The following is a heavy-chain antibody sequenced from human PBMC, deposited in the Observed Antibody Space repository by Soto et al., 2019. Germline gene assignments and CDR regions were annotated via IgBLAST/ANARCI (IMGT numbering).Heavy chain of an antibody. CDR1: GYTFTSYY. CDR2: INPSGGST. V-gene: IGHV1-46*01. J-gene: IGHJ6*02. CDR3: ARVPLWFGARYGMDV. Sequence: ASVKVSCKASGYTFTSYYMHWVRQAPGQGLEWMGIINPSGGSTSYAQKFQGRVTMTRDTSTSTVYMELSSLRSEDTAVYYCARVPLWFGARYGMDVWGQGTAVTVSS. D-gene: IGHD3-10*01.